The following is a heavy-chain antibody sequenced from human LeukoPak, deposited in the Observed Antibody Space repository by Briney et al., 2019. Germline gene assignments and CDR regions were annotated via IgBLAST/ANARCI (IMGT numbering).Heavy chain of an antibody. D-gene: IGHD4-17*01. CDR2: ISYDGSNK. J-gene: IGHJ6*03. V-gene: IGHV3-30*04. CDR1: GFTFSSYA. CDR3: ARDGTYGDDYYYYMDV. Sequence: GRSLRLSCAASGFTFSSYAMHWVRQAPGKGLEWVAVISYDGSNKYYADSVKGRFTISRDNSKNTLYLQMNSLRAEDTAVYYCARDGTYGDDYYYYMDVWGKGTTVTVSS.